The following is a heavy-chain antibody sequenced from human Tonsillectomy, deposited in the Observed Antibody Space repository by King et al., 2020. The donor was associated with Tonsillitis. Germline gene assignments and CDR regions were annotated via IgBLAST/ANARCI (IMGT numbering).Heavy chain of an antibody. Sequence: MQLQESGPGLVKPSETLSLTCTVSGGSISSYYWSWIRQPPGKGLEWIGYIYYCGSINYNPSLKSRVTISVDTSKNQFSLKLSSVTAADTAVYYCARDSSPDDYGSNSEPFDIWSQGTMVTVSS. V-gene: IGHV4-59*01. J-gene: IGHJ3*02. D-gene: IGHD4-23*01. CDR1: GGSISSYY. CDR2: IYYCGSI. CDR3: ARDSSPDDYGSNSEPFDI.